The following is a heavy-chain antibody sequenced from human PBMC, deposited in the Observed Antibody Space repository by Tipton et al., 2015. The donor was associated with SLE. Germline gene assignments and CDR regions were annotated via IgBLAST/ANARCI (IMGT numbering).Heavy chain of an antibody. CDR1: GGSISSGSYY. J-gene: IGHJ3*02. D-gene: IGHD2/OR15-2a*01. Sequence: GLVKPSETLSLTCTVSGGSISSGSYYWSWIRQPAGKGLEWIGYIYTSGSTNYNPSLKSRVTISVDTSKNQFSLKLSSVTAADTAVYYCARAIVIIASKRGASDIWGQGTMATVSS. V-gene: IGHV4-61*02. CDR3: ARAIVIIASKRGASDI. CDR2: IYTSGST.